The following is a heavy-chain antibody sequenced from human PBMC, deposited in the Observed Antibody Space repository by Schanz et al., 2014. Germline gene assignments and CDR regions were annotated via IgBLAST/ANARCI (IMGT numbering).Heavy chain of an antibody. CDR1: GYSFNLFG. Sequence: QVQLVQSGAEVQKPGASVMLSCKTSGYSFNLFGVSWVRQAPGQGLEWMGWISAYNGNMNYAPKFQGRVTMTTDTSTSTAYMELRNLRSDDTAVYYCARDHVATTDYDYFFYYLDVWATGITVIVSS. CDR2: ISAYNGNM. J-gene: IGHJ6*03. V-gene: IGHV1-18*04. CDR3: ARDHVATTDYDYFFYYLDV. D-gene: IGHD1-1*01.